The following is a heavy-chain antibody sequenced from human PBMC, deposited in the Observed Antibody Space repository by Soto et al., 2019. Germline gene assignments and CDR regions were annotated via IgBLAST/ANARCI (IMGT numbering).Heavy chain of an antibody. Sequence: SETLSLTCTVSGGSISSYYWSWIRQPPGKGLEWIGYIYYSGSTNYNPSLKSRVTISVDTSKNQFSLKLSSVTAADTAVYYCARRRAAGPGLYYFDYWGQGTLVT. CDR3: ARRRAAGPGLYYFDY. CDR2: IYYSGST. J-gene: IGHJ4*02. D-gene: IGHD6-13*01. CDR1: GGSISSYY. V-gene: IGHV4-59*08.